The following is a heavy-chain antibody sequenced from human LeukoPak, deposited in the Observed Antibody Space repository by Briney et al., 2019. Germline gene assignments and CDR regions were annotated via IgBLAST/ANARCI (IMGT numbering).Heavy chain of an antibody. CDR2: KYARGNS. Sequence: PSETLSLTCSVSGGSISNYYWTWIRQPAGKGLEWIGRKYARGNSNYSPPLQSRVTMSVDTSKNQFSLKLSSVTAADTAVYYCARGRTVTTSWFDPWGQGTLVTVSS. D-gene: IGHD4-17*01. J-gene: IGHJ5*02. V-gene: IGHV4-4*07. CDR3: ARGRTVTTSWFDP. CDR1: GGSISNYY.